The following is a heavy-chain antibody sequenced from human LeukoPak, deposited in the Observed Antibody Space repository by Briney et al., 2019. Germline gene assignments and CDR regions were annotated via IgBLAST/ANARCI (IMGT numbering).Heavy chain of an antibody. D-gene: IGHD3-9*01. CDR3: ATVQYTLSPGYLNQMEV. Sequence: GASVKVSCKVSGYTVTEVAIHWVRQTPGEGLEWMGGFHPKDADMIYAQRFQGRVTMTQDTSTDTVYMELSSLRSEDTAIYYCATVQYTLSPGYLNQMEVWGKGTTVTISS. J-gene: IGHJ6*04. CDR1: GYTVTEVA. CDR2: FHPKDADM. V-gene: IGHV1-24*01.